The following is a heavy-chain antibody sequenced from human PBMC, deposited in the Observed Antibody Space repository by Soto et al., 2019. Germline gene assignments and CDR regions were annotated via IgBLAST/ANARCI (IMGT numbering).Heavy chain of an antibody. J-gene: IGHJ5*02. CDR3: AKNYGSGSYDPNWFDP. V-gene: IGHV3-23*01. Sequence: GGSLRLSCAASGFTFSSYAMSWFRQAPEKGLEWVSAISGSGGSTYYADSVKGRFTISRDNSKNTLYLQMNSLRAEDTAVYYCAKNYGSGSYDPNWFDPWGQGTQVTVPS. CDR1: GFTFSSYA. D-gene: IGHD3-10*01. CDR2: ISGSGGST.